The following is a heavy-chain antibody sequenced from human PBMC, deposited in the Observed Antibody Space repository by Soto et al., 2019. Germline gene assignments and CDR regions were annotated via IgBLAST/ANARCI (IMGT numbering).Heavy chain of an antibody. CDR1: GFSLTTSGVG. J-gene: IGHJ4*02. CDR3: AHRILRTVFGLVTTTAIYFDF. D-gene: IGHD3-3*01. Sequence: QITLNESDPPVVKPAEPLTLTCTFSGFSLTTSGVGVGWIRQSPGKAPEWLALIYWDDDKRYSASLKSRLTITKDTSKNQVVLTMASVDPADTATYYCAHRILRTVFGLVTTTAIYFDFWGQGTPVVVSS. V-gene: IGHV2-5*02. CDR2: IYWDDDK.